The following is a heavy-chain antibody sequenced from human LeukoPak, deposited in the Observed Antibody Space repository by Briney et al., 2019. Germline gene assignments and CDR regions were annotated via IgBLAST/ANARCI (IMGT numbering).Heavy chain of an antibody. D-gene: IGHD6-19*01. CDR3: ATEVAGQFDY. V-gene: IGHV3-30*02. J-gene: IGHJ4*02. CDR2: VRYDGTNK. CDR1: GFTFGNFG. Sequence: LPGGSLRLSCAASGFTFGNFGMNWVRQAPGKGLEWVALVRYDGTNKYYADSVKGRFSISRDNSENTVYLQMNSLRAEDTAVYYCATEVAGQFDYWGQGTLVTVSS.